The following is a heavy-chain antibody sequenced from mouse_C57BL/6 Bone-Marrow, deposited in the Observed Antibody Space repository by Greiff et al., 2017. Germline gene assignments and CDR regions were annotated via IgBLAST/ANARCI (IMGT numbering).Heavy chain of an antibody. CDR2: INPSSGYT. CDR1: GYTFTSYW. V-gene: IGHV1-7*01. J-gene: IGHJ4*01. Sequence: QVQLKQSGAELAKPGASVKLSCKASGYTFTSYWMHWVKQRPGQGLEWIGYINPSSGYTKYNQKFKDKATLTADKSSSTAYMQLSSLTYEDSAVYYCARTTVVGNYAMDYWGQGTSVTVSS. CDR3: ARTTVVGNYAMDY. D-gene: IGHD1-1*01.